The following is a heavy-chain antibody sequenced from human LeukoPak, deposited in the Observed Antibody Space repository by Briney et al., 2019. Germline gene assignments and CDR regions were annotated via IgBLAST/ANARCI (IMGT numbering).Heavy chain of an antibody. CDR3: TTWPHLYYYDSSGSGY. CDR2: IKSKTDGGTT. D-gene: IGHD3-22*01. CDR1: GFTFGDDG. J-gene: IGHJ4*02. Sequence: GGSLRLSCTASGFTFGDDGMSWFRQAPGKGLEWVGRIKSKTDGGTTYYAAPVKGRFTISRDDSKNTLYLQMNSLKTEDTAVYYCTTWPHLYYYDSSGSGYWGQGTLVTVSS. V-gene: IGHV3-15*06.